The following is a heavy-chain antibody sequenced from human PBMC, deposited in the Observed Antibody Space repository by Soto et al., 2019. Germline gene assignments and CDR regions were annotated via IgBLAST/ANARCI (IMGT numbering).Heavy chain of an antibody. Sequence: QVQLVQSGAEVKKPGSSVKVSCKASGGTFSSYAISWVRQAPGQGLEWMGGIIPIFGTANYAQKFQGRVTNTADKSTSTAYMELSSLRSEDTDVYYCERAPGYYYDSRGYGPWFDPWGQGTLVTVSS. D-gene: IGHD3-22*01. CDR1: GGTFSSYA. J-gene: IGHJ5*02. CDR3: ERAPGYYYDSRGYGPWFDP. V-gene: IGHV1-69*06. CDR2: IIPIFGTA.